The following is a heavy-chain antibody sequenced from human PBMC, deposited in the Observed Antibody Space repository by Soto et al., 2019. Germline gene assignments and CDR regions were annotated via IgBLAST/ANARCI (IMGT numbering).Heavy chain of an antibody. CDR3: AASIVGATTVYYYYGMDV. CDR2: IIPIFGTA. Sequence: SVKVSCKASGGTFSSYAISWVRQAPGQGLEWMGGIIPIFGTANYAQKFQGRVTITADESTSTAYMELSSLRSEDTAVYYCAASIVGATTVYYYYGMDVWGQGTTVTSP. V-gene: IGHV1-69*13. D-gene: IGHD1-26*01. J-gene: IGHJ6*02. CDR1: GGTFSSYA.